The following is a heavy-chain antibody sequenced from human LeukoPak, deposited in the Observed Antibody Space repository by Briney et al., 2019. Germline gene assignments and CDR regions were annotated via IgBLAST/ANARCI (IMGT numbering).Heavy chain of an antibody. CDR3: ARDNHDYFDY. Sequence: PGGSLRLSCAASGFTFSSYAIHWVRQAPGKGLEWVAVISYDGSNKYYADSVKGRFTISRDNSKNTLYLQMNSLRAEDTAVYYCARDNHDYFDYWGQGTLVTVSS. D-gene: IGHD1-14*01. CDR2: ISYDGSNK. J-gene: IGHJ4*02. CDR1: GFTFSSYA. V-gene: IGHV3-30-3*01.